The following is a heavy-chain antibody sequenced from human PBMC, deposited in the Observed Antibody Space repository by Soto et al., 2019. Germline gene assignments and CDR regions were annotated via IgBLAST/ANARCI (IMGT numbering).Heavy chain of an antibody. D-gene: IGHD4-17*01. CDR3: ARAMIGNGGRGWFDP. J-gene: IGHJ5*02. Sequence: SETLSLTCAVSGGSISSSNWWSWVRQPPGKGLEWIGEIYHSGSTNYNPSLKSRVTISVDKSKNQFSLKLRSVTAADTAVYYCARAMIGNGGRGWFDPWGQGALVTVSS. CDR1: GGSISSSNW. CDR2: IYHSGST. V-gene: IGHV4-4*02.